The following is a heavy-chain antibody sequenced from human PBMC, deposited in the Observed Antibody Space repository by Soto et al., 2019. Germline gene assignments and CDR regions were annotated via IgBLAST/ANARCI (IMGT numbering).Heavy chain of an antibody. Sequence: QITLKESGPTLVKPTQTLTLTCTFSGFSLSTSGVGVGWIRQPPGKALEWLAFLYWDDDKRYSPSPKSRLTTTKDTSKNQVLLTMTNMDPVDTATYYCARTSVNWGSRGLVDYWGQGTLVTVAS. D-gene: IGHD7-27*01. J-gene: IGHJ4*02. CDR2: LYWDDDK. CDR1: GFSLSTSGVG. V-gene: IGHV2-5*02. CDR3: ARTSVNWGSRGLVDY.